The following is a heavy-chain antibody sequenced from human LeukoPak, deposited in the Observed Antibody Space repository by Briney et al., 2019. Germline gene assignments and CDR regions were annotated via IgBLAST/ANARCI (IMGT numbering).Heavy chain of an antibody. Sequence: SETLSLTCNVSSGSICGFYWRWIGPPAGEGLEGIGRIHYSGSTNYNPSLKSRVTISLDTSKNQFSLKLRSVAAADTAVYYCAKLGGGNYCEAFFDFRGQGALVTVSS. CDR1: SGSICGFY. J-gene: IGHJ4*02. V-gene: IGHV4-4*07. CDR3: AKLGGGNYCEAFFDF. CDR2: IHYSGST. D-gene: IGHD3-16*01.